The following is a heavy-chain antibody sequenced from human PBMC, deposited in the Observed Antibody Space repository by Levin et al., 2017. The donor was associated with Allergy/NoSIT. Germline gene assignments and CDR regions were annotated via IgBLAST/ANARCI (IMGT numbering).Heavy chain of an antibody. D-gene: IGHD3-10*01. V-gene: IGHV7-4-1*02. CDR2: INTNTGNP. CDR3: AGDTYGSGSYYPMSPHLYMDV. CDR1: GYTFTSYA. J-gene: IGHJ6*03. Sequence: ASVKVSCKASGYTFTSYAMNWVRQAPGQGLEWMGWINTNTGNPTYAQGFTGRFVFSLDTSVSTAYLQISSLKAEDTAVYYCAGDTYGSGSYYPMSPHLYMDVWGKGTTVTVSS.